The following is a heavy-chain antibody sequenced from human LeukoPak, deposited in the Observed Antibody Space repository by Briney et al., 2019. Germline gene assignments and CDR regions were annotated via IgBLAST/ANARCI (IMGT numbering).Heavy chain of an antibody. CDR3: ARTPGPGSAFGL. V-gene: IGHV4-38-2*02. Sequence: TSETLSLTCTVSGYSISNGYHWGWIRQFPGKGLEWIGSIYHGGETYYNPSLKSRVTVSLDTSKSQFSLKLRSVTAADTAVYYCARTPGPGSAFGLWGQGTTVTVSS. CDR2: IYHGGET. CDR1: GYSISNGYH. D-gene: IGHD1-26*01. J-gene: IGHJ3*01.